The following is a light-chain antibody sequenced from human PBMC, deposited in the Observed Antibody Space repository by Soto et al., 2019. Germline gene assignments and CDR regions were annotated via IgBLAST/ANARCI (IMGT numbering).Light chain of an antibody. V-gene: IGKV1-8*01. CDR1: QGISSY. CDR3: QQYYSYPPT. Sequence: ALRMTQSPSSLSASTGDRVTITCRASQGISSYLAWYQQKPGKAPKLLIYAASTLQSGVPSRFSGSGSGTDFTLTISCLQSEDFATYYCQQYYSYPPTFGQGNKVEIK. CDR2: AAS. J-gene: IGKJ1*01.